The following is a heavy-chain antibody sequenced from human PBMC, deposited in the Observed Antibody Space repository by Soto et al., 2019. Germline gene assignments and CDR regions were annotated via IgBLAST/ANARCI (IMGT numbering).Heavy chain of an antibody. D-gene: IGHD3-3*01. V-gene: IGHV4-4*02. CDR2: IYHSGNT. J-gene: IGHJ6*02. CDR1: GESISSSNW. CDR3: ARENDFWSGPNGLDV. Sequence: SETLSLTCAVSGESISSSNWWSWVRQPPGKELEWIGEIYHSGNTKYNPSLKSRVTISVDKSKNQFSLKLNSVTAADTAVYYCARENDFWSGPNGLDVWGQGTTVTVSS.